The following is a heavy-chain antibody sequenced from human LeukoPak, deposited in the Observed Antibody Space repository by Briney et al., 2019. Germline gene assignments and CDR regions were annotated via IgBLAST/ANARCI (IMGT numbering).Heavy chain of an antibody. CDR2: ISSSSSYT. Sequence: GGSLRLSCAASGFTFSDYYMSWIRQPPGKGLEWVSYISSSSSYTNYADSVKGRFTISRDNAKNSLYLQMNSLRAEDTAVYYCARAVEPAATRFDYWGQGTLVTVSS. CDR3: ARAVEPAATRFDY. CDR1: GFTFSDYY. J-gene: IGHJ4*02. D-gene: IGHD2-2*01. V-gene: IGHV3-11*06.